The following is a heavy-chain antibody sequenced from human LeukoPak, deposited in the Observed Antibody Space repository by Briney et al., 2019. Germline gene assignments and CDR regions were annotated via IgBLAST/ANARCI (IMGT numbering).Heavy chain of an antibody. CDR1: GFTLRTYA. CDR3: AKEYSGYDFDC. CDR2: ISGSAGFT. D-gene: IGHD5-12*01. Sequence: GGSLRLSCVASGFTLRTYAMSWVRQAPGKGLEWVSAISGSAGFTYYADAVRGRFTVSGDISTNTVFLQMDSLRAGDTAVYYCAKEYSGYDFDCWGQGTLVTVSS. J-gene: IGHJ4*01. V-gene: IGHV3-23*01.